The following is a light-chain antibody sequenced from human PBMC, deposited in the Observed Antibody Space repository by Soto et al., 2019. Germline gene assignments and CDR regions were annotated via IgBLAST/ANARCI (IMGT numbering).Light chain of an antibody. CDR3: QAYDYSLTASV. V-gene: IGLV1-44*01. CDR1: RSNIGTKT. CDR2: GNR. Sequence: QSVLIQPPSVSGTPGQRVTITCSGGRSNIGTKTVNWYQNLPGSAPKLVIFGNRNRPSGVPERFSGSKSGTSASLAITGLQAEDEADYYCQAYDYSLTASVFGGGTKVTVL. J-gene: IGLJ3*02.